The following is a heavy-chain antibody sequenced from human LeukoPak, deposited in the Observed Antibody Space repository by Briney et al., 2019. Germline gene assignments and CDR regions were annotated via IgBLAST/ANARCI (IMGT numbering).Heavy chain of an antibody. V-gene: IGHV3-33*06. J-gene: IGHJ4*02. CDR2: IWYDGSNK. CDR3: AKDGVRDGYNYYFDY. Sequence: GRSLRLSCAASGFTFSSCGMHWVRQAPGKGLEWVAVIWYDGSNKYYADSVKGRFTISRDNSKNTLYLQMNSLRAEDTAVYYCAKDGVRDGYNYYFDYWGQGTLVNVSS. D-gene: IGHD5-24*01. CDR1: GFTFSSCG.